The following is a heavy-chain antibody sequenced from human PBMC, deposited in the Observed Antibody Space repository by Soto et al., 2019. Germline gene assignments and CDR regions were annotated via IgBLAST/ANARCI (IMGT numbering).Heavy chain of an antibody. CDR3: AIADRGSYYWLSYGMDV. CDR1: GFTFSSYW. J-gene: IGHJ6*02. CDR2: INSDGSST. Sequence: EVQLVESGGGLVQPGGSLRLSCAASGFTFSSYWMHWVRQAPGKGLVWVSRINSDGSSTSYADSVKGRFTISRDNAKNTLYLQMNSLSAEDTAVYYCAIADRGSYYWLSYGMDVWGQGTTVTVS. D-gene: IGHD1-26*01. V-gene: IGHV3-74*01.